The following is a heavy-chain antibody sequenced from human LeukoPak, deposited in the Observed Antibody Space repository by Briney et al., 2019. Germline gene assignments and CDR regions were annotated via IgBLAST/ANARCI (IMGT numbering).Heavy chain of an antibody. CDR2: IYYSGST. D-gene: IGHD5-12*01. V-gene: IGHV4-59*08. Sequence: SETLSLTCTVSGGSISSYYWSWIRQPPGKGLEWIGYIYYSGSTNYNPSLKSRVTISVDTSKNQFSLRLLSVTATDTARYYCARQVFSGYDSSGAPSAWFDTWGQGTLVSVSS. CDR3: ARQVFSGYDSSGAPSAWFDT. CDR1: GGSISSYY. J-gene: IGHJ5*02.